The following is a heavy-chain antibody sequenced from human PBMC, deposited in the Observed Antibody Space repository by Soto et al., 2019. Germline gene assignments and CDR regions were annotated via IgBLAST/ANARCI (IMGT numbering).Heavy chain of an antibody. CDR3: ASGSRRDY. CDR2: IYTGNGNT. CDR1: GYSFTSYA. V-gene: IGHV1-3*04. D-gene: IGHD1-26*01. J-gene: IGHJ4*02. Sequence: QVQLVQSGAEVRKPGASVRVSCKASGYSFTSYAIHWVRQAPGQSLEWMGWIYTGNGNTKYAQKFQDRVTITRDTSATTADMELSSLRSEDTAVYFCASGSRRDYWGQGTLVTVSS.